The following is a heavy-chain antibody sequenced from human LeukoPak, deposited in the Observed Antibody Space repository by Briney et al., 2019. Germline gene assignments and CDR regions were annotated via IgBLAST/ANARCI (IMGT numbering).Heavy chain of an antibody. V-gene: IGHV3-30-3*01. CDR3: ARDLVPPALDYGDPNYYYYGMDV. J-gene: IGHJ6*02. CDR1: GFTFSSYA. D-gene: IGHD4-17*01. CDR2: ISYDGSNK. Sequence: GGSLRLSCAASGFTFSSYAMHWVRQAPGKGLEWVAVISYDGSNKYYADSVKGRFTISRDNSKNTLYLQMNSLRAEDTAVYYCARDLVPPALDYGDPNYYYYGMDVWGQGTTVTVSS.